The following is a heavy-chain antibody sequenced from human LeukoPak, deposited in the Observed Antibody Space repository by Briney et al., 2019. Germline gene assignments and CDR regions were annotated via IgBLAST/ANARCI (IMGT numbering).Heavy chain of an antibody. J-gene: IGHJ4*02. D-gene: IGHD5-24*01. V-gene: IGHV1-2*02. CDR1: GYTFTSYD. CDR2: MNPNSGGT. Sequence: ASVKVSCKASGYTFTSYDINWVRQATGQGLEWMGWMNPNSGGTNYAQKFQGRVTMTRDTSISTAYMELSRLRSDDTAVYYCARVSRWPQKADYWGQGTLVTVSS. CDR3: ARVSRWPQKADY.